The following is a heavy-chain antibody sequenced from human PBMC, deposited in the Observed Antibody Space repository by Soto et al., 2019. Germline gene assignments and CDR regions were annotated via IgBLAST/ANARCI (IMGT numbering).Heavy chain of an antibody. Sequence: GGSLRLSCAASGFTFSSYAMSWVRQAPGKGLEWVSAISGSGGSTYYADSVKGRFTISRDNSKNTLYLQMNSLRAEDTAVYYCAKDGPYSSRRRYYMDVWGKGTTVTVSS. V-gene: IGHV3-23*01. CDR3: AKDGPYSSRRRYYMDV. D-gene: IGHD6-13*01. CDR2: ISGSGGST. CDR1: GFTFSSYA. J-gene: IGHJ6*03.